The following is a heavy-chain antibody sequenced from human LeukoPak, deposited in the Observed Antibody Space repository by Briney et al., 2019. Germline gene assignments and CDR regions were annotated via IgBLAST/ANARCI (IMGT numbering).Heavy chain of an antibody. J-gene: IGHJ4*02. CDR1: GGTFSSYA. V-gene: IGHV1-69*13. CDR3: ARDPVAGTNVY. Sequence: ASVKVSCKASGGTFSSYAISWVRQAPGQRLEWMGRIIPIFGTANYAQKFQGRVTVTADESTSTAYMELSSLRSEDTAVYYCARDPVAGTNVYWGQGTLVTVSS. CDR2: IIPIFGTA. D-gene: IGHD6-19*01.